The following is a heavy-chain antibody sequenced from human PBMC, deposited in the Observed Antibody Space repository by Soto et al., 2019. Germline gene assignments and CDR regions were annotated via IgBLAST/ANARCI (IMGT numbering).Heavy chain of an antibody. Sequence: QVQLVQSGAEVKKPGASVKVSCKASGYSFTTYGISWVRQAPGQGLEWMGWISTYNGDTDYAQNLQGRVTMTTDTSTTTAYMELRSQKSDDKAVYYCAREGSRPYYYYGMDVWGQGTTVTVSS. CDR3: AREGSRPYYYYGMDV. J-gene: IGHJ6*02. V-gene: IGHV1-18*01. CDR1: GYSFTTYG. D-gene: IGHD2-15*01. CDR2: ISTYNGDT.